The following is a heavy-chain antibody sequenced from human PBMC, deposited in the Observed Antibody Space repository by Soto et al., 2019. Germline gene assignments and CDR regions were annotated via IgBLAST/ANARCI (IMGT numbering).Heavy chain of an antibody. CDR2: ISSSSSYT. D-gene: IGHD4-4*01. V-gene: IGHV3-21*04. J-gene: IGHJ6*03. CDR3: AKDTVTHSHYSTDV. CDR1: GFTFSSDS. Sequence: GGSLRLSCAASGFTFSSDSMNWVRQAPGKGLEWVSSISSSSSYTYYADSVKGRFTISRDNAKNSLYLQMNSLRAEDTAVYYCAKDTVTHSHYSTDVWGKGTTVTVSS.